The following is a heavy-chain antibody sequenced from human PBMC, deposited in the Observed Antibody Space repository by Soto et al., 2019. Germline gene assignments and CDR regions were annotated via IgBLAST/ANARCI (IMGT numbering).Heavy chain of an antibody. D-gene: IGHD6-13*01. CDR3: ARDSRYSSSWYNWFDP. CDR2: ISAYNGNT. CDR1: GYTFTSYA. Sequence: ASVKVSCKASGYTFTSYAMHWVRQAPGQRLEWMGWISAYNGNTNYAQKFQGWVTMTRDTSISTAYMELSRLRSDDTAVYYCARDSRYSSSWYNWFDPWGQGTLVTVSS. V-gene: IGHV1-2*04. J-gene: IGHJ5*02.